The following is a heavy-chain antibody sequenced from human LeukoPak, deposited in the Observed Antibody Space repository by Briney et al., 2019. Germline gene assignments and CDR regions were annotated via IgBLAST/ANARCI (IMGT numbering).Heavy chain of an antibody. J-gene: IGHJ4*02. CDR1: GFTVSNNY. CDR3: TTDVPFTSGGAIRY. Sequence: GGSLRLSCAASGFTVSNNYMTWVRQAPGKGLEWVGRIKSKVDGGTTDYAAPVKGRFIISRDDSKNTLYLQMNSLKTEDTAMYFCTTDVPFTSGGAIRYWGQGTLVTVSS. CDR2: IKSKVDGGTT. D-gene: IGHD3-16*01. V-gene: IGHV3-15*01.